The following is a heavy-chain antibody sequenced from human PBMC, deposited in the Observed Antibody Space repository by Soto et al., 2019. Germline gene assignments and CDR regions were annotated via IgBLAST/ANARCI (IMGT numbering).Heavy chain of an antibody. V-gene: IGHV1-18*04. Sequence: ASVKVSCKASGYTFTSYGISWVRQAPGQGLEWMGWISAYNGNTIYAQNLQGRLTMTRDTSTSTAYMELRSLRSDDTAVYYCARLGVTTSVYYYTMDVWGQGTTVTVSS. D-gene: IGHD4-4*01. CDR2: ISAYNGNT. CDR3: ARLGVTTSVYYYTMDV. CDR1: GYTFTSYG. J-gene: IGHJ6*02.